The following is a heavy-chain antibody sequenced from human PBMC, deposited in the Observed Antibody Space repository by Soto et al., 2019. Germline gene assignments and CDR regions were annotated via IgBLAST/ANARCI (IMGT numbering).Heavy chain of an antibody. CDR2: IYYSGST. D-gene: IGHD3-9*01. Sequence: SETLSLTCTVSGCSISSGGYYWSWIRQHPGKGLEWIGYIYYSGSTYYNPSLKSRVTISLDRSKNQFSLNLSSVTAADTAVYYCALRYDNRFYWGQGTLVTVSS. V-gene: IGHV4-31*03. CDR3: ALRYDNRFY. CDR1: GCSISSGGYY. J-gene: IGHJ4*02.